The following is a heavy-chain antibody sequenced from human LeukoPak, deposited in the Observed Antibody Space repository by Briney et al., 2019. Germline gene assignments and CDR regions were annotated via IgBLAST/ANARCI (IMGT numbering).Heavy chain of an antibody. CDR3: ARPVSHYYYYYMDV. V-gene: IGHV4-34*01. J-gene: IGHJ6*03. CDR1: GGSFSGYY. Sequence: SETLSLTCAVYGGSFSGYYWSWIRQPPGKGLEWIGEINHSGSTNYNPSLKSRVTISVDTSKNQFSPKLSSVTAADTAVYYCARPVSHYYYYYMDVWGKGTTVTVSS. D-gene: IGHD5/OR15-5a*01. CDR2: INHSGST.